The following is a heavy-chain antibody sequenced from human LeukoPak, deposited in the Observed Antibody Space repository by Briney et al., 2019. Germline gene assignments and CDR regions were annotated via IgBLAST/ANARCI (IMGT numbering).Heavy chain of an antibody. J-gene: IGHJ4*02. D-gene: IGHD2-2*01. CDR3: ARAGRYCSSTSCSIPDY. CDR1: GFTFSDYY. CDR2: ISSSSRYT. V-gene: IGHV3-11*06. Sequence: GGSLRLSCAASGFTFSDYYMSWVGQAPGKGGEGGSDISSSSRYTNYAESVKGGFTISRDNAKNSLYLQMTSLRAEDTAVYYCARAGRYCSSTSCSIPDYWGQGTLVTVSS.